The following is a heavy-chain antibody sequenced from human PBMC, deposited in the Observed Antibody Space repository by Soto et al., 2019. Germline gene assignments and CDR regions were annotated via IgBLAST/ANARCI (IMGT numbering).Heavy chain of an antibody. D-gene: IGHD6-13*01. Sequence: EVQLLESGGGLVQPGGSLRLSCAASGFTFSNYAMTWVRQAPGKGLEWVSVITGSGGGTYFVDSVKGRFTISRDNSKNTVYLQMNSLRAEDTAVYYCATRPLTAAGFDYWGQGTLVTVYS. CDR2: ITGSGGGT. CDR1: GFTFSNYA. J-gene: IGHJ4*02. CDR3: ATRPLTAAGFDY. V-gene: IGHV3-23*01.